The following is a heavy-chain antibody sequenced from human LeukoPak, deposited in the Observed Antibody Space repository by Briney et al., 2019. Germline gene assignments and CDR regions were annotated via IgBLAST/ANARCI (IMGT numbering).Heavy chain of an antibody. D-gene: IGHD5-12*01. CDR2: IYYSGST. Sequence: SETLSLTCTVSGGPISSYYWSWIRQPPGKGLEWIGYIYYSGSTNYNPSLKSRVTISVDTSKNQFSLKLSSVTAADTAVYYCARDRATLRYFDYWGQGTLVTVSS. V-gene: IGHV4-59*01. J-gene: IGHJ4*02. CDR3: ARDRATLRYFDY. CDR1: GGPISSYY.